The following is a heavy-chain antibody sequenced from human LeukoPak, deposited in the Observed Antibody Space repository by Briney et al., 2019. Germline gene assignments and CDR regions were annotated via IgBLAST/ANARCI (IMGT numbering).Heavy chain of an antibody. Sequence: PSETLSLTCAVSGGSISSGGYSWSWIRQPPGKGLEWIGYIYHSGSTYYNPSLKSRVTISVGRSKNQFSLKPSSVTAADTAVYYCASRDYYGMDVWGQGTTVTVSS. J-gene: IGHJ6*02. V-gene: IGHV4-30-2*01. CDR1: GGSISSGGYS. CDR3: ASRDYYGMDV. CDR2: IYHSGST.